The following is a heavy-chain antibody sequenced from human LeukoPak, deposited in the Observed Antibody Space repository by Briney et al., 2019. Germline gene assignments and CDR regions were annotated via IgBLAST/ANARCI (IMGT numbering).Heavy chain of an antibody. CDR3: AIIRAPNLGGGMDV. J-gene: IGHJ6*02. Sequence: GESLKISCKGSGYSFPSYWIGWVRQMPGKGLEWMGITYPGDSDTRYSPSFQGQVTISADYSISTVFLQWSSLKASDTAMYYCAIIRAPNLGGGMDVWGQGTTVTVSS. CDR1: GYSFPSYW. V-gene: IGHV5-51*01. CDR2: TYPGDSDT.